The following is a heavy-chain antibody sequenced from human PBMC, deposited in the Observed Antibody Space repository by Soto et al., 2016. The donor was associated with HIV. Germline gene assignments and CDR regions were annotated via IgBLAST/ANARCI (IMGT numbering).Heavy chain of an antibody. V-gene: IGHV4-34*01. D-gene: IGHD3-10*01. CDR2: IDHSGST. CDR1: GGSFSGYY. CDR3: ARLPITMVRDIFGKGGFDI. Sequence: QVQLQQWGAGLLKPSETLSLTCAVYGGSFSGYYWSWIRQPPGKGLEWIGEIDHSGSTNYNPSLKSRVTISVDTSKNQFSLKLSSVTAADTAVYYCARLPITMVRDIFGKGGFDIWAKGQWSPSLQ. J-gene: IGHJ3*02.